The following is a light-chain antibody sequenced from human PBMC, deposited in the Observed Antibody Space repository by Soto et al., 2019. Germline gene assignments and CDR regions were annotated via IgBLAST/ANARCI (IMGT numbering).Light chain of an antibody. Sequence: AIQMTQSPSSLSASVGDRVTITCRASQGIRNDLGWYQQKPGKAPKLLIYAASRLHSGVPSRFSASGSGTDFTLTISSLQPEDFATYYCLQDYNYPWTFGQGTKVEIK. CDR3: LQDYNYPWT. CDR1: QGIRND. V-gene: IGKV1-6*01. CDR2: AAS. J-gene: IGKJ1*01.